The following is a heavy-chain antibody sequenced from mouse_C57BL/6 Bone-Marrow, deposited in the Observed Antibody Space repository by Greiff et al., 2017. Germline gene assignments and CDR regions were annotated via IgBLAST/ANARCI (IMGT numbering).Heavy chain of an antibody. CDR2: ISDGGSYT. D-gene: IGHD1-1*01. CDR1: GFTFSSYA. Sequence: EVKLVESGGGLVQPGGSLKLSCAASGFTFSSYAMSWVRQTPEKRLEWVATISDGGSYTYYPDNVKGRFTISRDNAKNNLYLQMSHLKSEDTAMYYCARLSTVVATDYWGQGTTLTVSS. J-gene: IGHJ2*01. CDR3: ARLSTVVATDY. V-gene: IGHV5-4*03.